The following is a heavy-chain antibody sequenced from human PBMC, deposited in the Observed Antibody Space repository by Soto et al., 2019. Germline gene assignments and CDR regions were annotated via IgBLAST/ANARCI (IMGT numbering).Heavy chain of an antibody. Sequence: QVQLQESGPGLVKPSGTLSLTCAVSGGSISSDNWWSWVRQSPGKGLEWIGEMYHTGTTNYNPSLESRVIISVDKSKNLFSLKLSSVTAADPALYYCARGSTGAGARQYYFEYWGQGTLVTVSS. D-gene: IGHD2-2*01. J-gene: IGHJ4*02. V-gene: IGHV4-4*02. CDR2: MYHTGTT. CDR1: GGSISSDNW. CDR3: ARGSTGAGARQYYFEY.